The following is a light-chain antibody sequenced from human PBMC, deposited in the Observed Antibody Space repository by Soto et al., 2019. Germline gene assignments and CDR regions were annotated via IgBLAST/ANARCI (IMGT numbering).Light chain of an antibody. Sequence: DIQMTQFPSSLSASVGDRVTITCRASQSISQYLAWYQQKPGKAPNLLIYDASTLEGGIPSRFSGSGSGTKFTLTISSLQTDDFATYYCQQYFSESTFGQGTKVDIK. V-gene: IGKV1-5*01. CDR1: QSISQY. J-gene: IGKJ2*01. CDR3: QQYFSEST. CDR2: DAS.